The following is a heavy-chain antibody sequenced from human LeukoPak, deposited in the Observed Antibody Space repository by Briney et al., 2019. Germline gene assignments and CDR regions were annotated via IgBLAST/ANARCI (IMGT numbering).Heavy chain of an antibody. CDR2: IIPIFGTA. V-gene: IGHV1-69*05. J-gene: IGHJ6*03. Sequence: SVKVSCKASGGTFSSYAISWVRQAPGQGLEWMGGIIPIFGTANYAQKFQGRVTITTDESTSTAYMELSSLRSEDTAVYYCAGALVPYYYHMDVWGKGTTVTVSS. CDR3: AGALVPYYYHMDV. CDR1: GGTFSSYA.